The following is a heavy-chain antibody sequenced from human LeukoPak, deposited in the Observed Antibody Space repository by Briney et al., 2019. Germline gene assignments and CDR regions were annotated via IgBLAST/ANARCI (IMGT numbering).Heavy chain of an antibody. CDR1: GFTFSSYS. D-gene: IGHD2-15*01. Sequence: GGSLRLSCAASGFTFSSYSMNWVRQAPGKGLEWVSYISSSSSTIYYADSVKGRFTISRDNAKNSLYLQMNSLRAEDTAVDYCATAYASGRNCPADYWDQGTLVTVSS. CDR3: ATAYASGRNCPADY. J-gene: IGHJ4*02. V-gene: IGHV3-48*04. CDR2: ISSSSSTI.